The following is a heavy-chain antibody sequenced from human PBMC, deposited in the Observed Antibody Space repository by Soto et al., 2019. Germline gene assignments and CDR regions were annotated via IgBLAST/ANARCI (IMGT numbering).Heavy chain of an antibody. CDR1: GYTLTELS. Sequence: ASVKVSSKVSGYTLTELSMHWVRQAPGKGFEWMGGFDPEDGETIYAQKFQGRVTMTEDTSTDTAYMELSSLRSEDTAVYYCATESRWRGSFSFWFEPWGQGTLVTVYS. V-gene: IGHV1-24*01. CDR3: ATESRWRGSFSFWFEP. D-gene: IGHD1-26*01. J-gene: IGHJ5*02. CDR2: FDPEDGET.